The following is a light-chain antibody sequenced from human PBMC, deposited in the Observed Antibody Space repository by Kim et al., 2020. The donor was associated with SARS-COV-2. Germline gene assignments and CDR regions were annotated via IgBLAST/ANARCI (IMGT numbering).Light chain of an antibody. CDR3: QSADSSGTHEV. J-gene: IGLJ3*02. CDR1: ALPKQY. Sequence: PGQTARITCSGDALPKQYAYWYQQKPGQAPVLVIYKDSERPSGIPERFSGSSSGTTVTLTISGVQAEDEADYYCQSADSSGTHEVFGGGTQLTVL. CDR2: KDS. V-gene: IGLV3-25*03.